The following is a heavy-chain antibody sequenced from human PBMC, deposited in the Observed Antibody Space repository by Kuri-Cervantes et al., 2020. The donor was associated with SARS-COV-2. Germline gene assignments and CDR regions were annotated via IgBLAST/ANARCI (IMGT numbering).Heavy chain of an antibody. CDR2: INPILGIA. J-gene: IGHJ4*02. CDR3: ARGHYGHSRDETYFDY. V-gene: IGHV1-69*10. CDR1: GCTFSSYA. D-gene: IGHD5-24*01. Sequence: SVKVSCKASGCTFSSYAISWVRQAPGQGLEWMGGINPILGIANYAQKFQGRVTMTRNTSISTAYMELSSLRSEDTAVYYCARGHYGHSRDETYFDYWGQGTLVTVSS.